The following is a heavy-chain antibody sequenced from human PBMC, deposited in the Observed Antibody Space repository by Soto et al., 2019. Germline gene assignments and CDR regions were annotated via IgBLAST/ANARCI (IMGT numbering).Heavy chain of an antibody. D-gene: IGHD3-3*01. CDR2: IYYSGST. J-gene: IGHJ5*02. V-gene: IGHV4-59*01. CDR3: ARDKIWSGYSHWFDP. CDR1: GGSISSYY. Sequence: SETLSLTCTVSGGSISSYYWSWIRQPPGKGLEWIGYIYYSGSTNYNPPLKSRVTISVDTSKNQFSLKLSSVTAADTAVYYCARDKIWSGYSHWFDPWGQGTLVTVSS.